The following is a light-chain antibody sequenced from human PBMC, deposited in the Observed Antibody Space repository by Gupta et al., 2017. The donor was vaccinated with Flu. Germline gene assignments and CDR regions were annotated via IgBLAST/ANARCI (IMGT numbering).Light chain of an antibody. CDR3: ASFTAASTRV. Sequence: QSAPSHPASASGPLGQSNTTPFTRTSNDIGAFKYISCYKNCAGTAPQLIIFEVNNRPSGISDRFSGSKSGNTASLTISGLQPDDEADYYCASFTAASTRVFGGGTRLTVL. CDR2: EVN. CDR1: SNDIGAFKY. J-gene: IGLJ3*02. V-gene: IGLV2-14*01.